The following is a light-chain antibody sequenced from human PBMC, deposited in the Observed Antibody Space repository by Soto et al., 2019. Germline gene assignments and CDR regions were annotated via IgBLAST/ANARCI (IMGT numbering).Light chain of an antibody. CDR1: SSDVGGYNY. V-gene: IGLV2-14*01. CDR2: EVS. Sequence: QSVLTQPASVSGSPGQSITISCTGTSSDVGGYNYVYWYQQHPGKAPKLLIYEVSNRPSGVSNRFSGSKSGNTASLAISGLQAEDEADYYCSSYKSSSTLEVFGTGTKLTVL. J-gene: IGLJ1*01. CDR3: SSYKSSSTLEV.